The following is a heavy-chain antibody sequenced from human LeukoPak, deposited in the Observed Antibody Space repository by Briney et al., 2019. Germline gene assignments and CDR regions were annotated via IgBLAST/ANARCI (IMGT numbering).Heavy chain of an antibody. J-gene: IGHJ4*02. D-gene: IGHD3-22*01. V-gene: IGHV1-69*01. CDR3: ARGGDYYDSSGCSLMNY. Sequence: SVKVSCKASGGTFISYAISWVRQAPGQGLEWMGGIIPIFGTANYAQKFQGRVTITADESTSTAYMELSSLRSEDTAVYYCARGGDYYDSSGCSLMNYWGQGTLVTVSS. CDR1: GGTFISYA. CDR2: IIPIFGTA.